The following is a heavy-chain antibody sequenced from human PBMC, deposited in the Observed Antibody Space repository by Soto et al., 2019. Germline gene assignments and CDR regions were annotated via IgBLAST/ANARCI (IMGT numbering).Heavy chain of an antibody. J-gene: IGHJ6*02. V-gene: IGHV1-18*01. D-gene: IGHD4-4*01. CDR3: AIAIYSNYVGYYYYYGMDV. CDR1: GYTFTSYG. Sequence: ASVKVSCKASGYTFTSYGISWVRQAPGQGLEWMGWISAYNGNTNYAQKLQGRVTMTTDTSTSTAYMELRSLRSDDTAVYYCAIAIYSNYVGYYYYYGMDVWGQGTTVTVSS. CDR2: ISAYNGNT.